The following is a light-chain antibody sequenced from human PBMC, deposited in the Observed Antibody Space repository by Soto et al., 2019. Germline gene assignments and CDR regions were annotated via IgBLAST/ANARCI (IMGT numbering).Light chain of an antibody. CDR1: SSDVGGYNY. CDR3: STYAGSHTLHV. CDR2: DVS. J-gene: IGLJ1*01. V-gene: IGLV2-11*01. Sequence: QSALTQPRSVSGSPGQSVTISCTGTSSDVGGYNYVSWYQQHPGKAPKLMIYDVSKRPSGVPDRFSGSKSGNTASLTISGLQAEYDADYYCSTYAGSHTLHVFRTGTKVNDL.